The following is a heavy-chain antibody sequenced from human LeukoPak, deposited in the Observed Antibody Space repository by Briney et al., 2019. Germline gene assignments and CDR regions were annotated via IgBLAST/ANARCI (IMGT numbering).Heavy chain of an antibody. J-gene: IGHJ4*02. D-gene: IGHD5-18*01. CDR3: ARDRADGYNYGDSFDY. Sequence: GGSLRLSCAASGFTFSDYYMSWIRQAPGKGLERVSYISSSGSTIYYADSVKGRFTISRDNAKNSLYLQMNSLRAEDTAVYYCARDRADGYNYGDSFDYWGQGTLVTVSS. V-gene: IGHV3-11*04. CDR1: GFTFSDYY. CDR2: ISSSGSTI.